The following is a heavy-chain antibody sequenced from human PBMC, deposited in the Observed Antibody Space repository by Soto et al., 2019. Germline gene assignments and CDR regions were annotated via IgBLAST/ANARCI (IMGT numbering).Heavy chain of an antibody. J-gene: IGHJ5*02. CDR2: IIPIFGTA. Sequence: ASVKVSCKASGGTFSSYAISWVRQAPGQGLEWMGGIIPIFGTANYAQKFQGRVTITADESTSTAYMELSSLRCEDTAVYYCARESNYDFWSGYGPPGINNWFDPWGQGTLVTVS. CDR3: ARESNYDFWSGYGPPGINNWFDP. CDR1: GGTFSSYA. V-gene: IGHV1-69*13. D-gene: IGHD3-3*01.